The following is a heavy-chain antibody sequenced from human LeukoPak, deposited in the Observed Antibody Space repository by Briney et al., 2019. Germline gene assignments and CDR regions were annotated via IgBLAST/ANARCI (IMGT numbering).Heavy chain of an antibody. CDR2: ISGSGGST. V-gene: IGHV3-23*01. J-gene: IGHJ4*02. D-gene: IGHD3-10*01. Sequence: GGSLRLSCAASGFTFSSYGMSWVRQAPGKGLEWVSAISGSGGSTYYADSVKGRFTISRDNSKNTLYLQMNSLRAEDTAVYYCAKVGRVNYYGSGSYYAYYFDYWGQGTLVTVSS. CDR3: AKVGRVNYYGSGSYYAYYFDY. CDR1: GFTFSSYG.